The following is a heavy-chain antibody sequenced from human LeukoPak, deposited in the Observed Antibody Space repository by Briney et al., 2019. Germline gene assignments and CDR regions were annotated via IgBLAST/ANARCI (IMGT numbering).Heavy chain of an antibody. Sequence: GGSLRLSCAASGFTVSSNYMSWVRQAPGKGLEWVSVIYSGGSTYYADSVKGRFTISRDNSKNTLYLQMNSLRAEDTAVYYCARDTAAGTGAFDIWGQGTMVTVSS. J-gene: IGHJ3*02. CDR3: ARDTAAGTGAFDI. CDR2: IYSGGST. V-gene: IGHV3-53*01. D-gene: IGHD6-13*01. CDR1: GFTVSSNY.